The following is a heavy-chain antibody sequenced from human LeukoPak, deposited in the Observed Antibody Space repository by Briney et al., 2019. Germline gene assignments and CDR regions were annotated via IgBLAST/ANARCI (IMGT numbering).Heavy chain of an antibody. CDR2: IYYSGST. J-gene: IGHJ3*02. V-gene: IGHV4-59*08. CDR1: GGSISSYY. CDR3: ARHTRRYYDILTGYQSANAAFDI. D-gene: IGHD3-9*01. Sequence: SETLSLTCTVSGGSISSYYWSWIRQPPGKGLEWIGYIYYSGSTNYNASPKSRGTISVNTSKNQSSLKLSSVTAADTAVYHCARHTRRYYDILTGYQSANAAFDIWGQGTMVTVSS.